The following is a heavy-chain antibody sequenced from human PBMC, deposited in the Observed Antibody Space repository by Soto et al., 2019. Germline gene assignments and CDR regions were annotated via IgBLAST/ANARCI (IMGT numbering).Heavy chain of an antibody. D-gene: IGHD4-4*01. Sequence: QVQLQEPGPGLVKPSQTLSLTCTVSGGSISSGGYYWSWLRQHPGKGLEWIGYIYYSGSTYYNPSLKSRVTISVDTSKNQFSLKLSSVTAADTAVYYCASSRNYGGEYFQHWGQGTLVTVSS. CDR3: ASSRNYGGEYFQH. CDR2: IYYSGST. CDR1: GGSISSGGYY. V-gene: IGHV4-31*03. J-gene: IGHJ1*01.